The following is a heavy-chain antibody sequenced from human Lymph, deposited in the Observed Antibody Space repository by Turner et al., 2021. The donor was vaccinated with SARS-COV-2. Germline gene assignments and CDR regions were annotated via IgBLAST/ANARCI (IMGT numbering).Heavy chain of an antibody. Sequence: EVQLLESGGGLVQPGGSLRLSCAASGFTFRSYGMSWVRQAPGKGLEWVSAISGSGCSTYYADSVKGRFTISRDNSKNTLYLQMNSLRPEDTAVYYCAKGPYCSSTSCPTVGAFDIWGQGTMVTISS. CDR1: GFTFRSYG. V-gene: IGHV3-23*01. J-gene: IGHJ3*02. CDR3: AKGPYCSSTSCPTVGAFDI. D-gene: IGHD2-2*01. CDR2: ISGSGCST.